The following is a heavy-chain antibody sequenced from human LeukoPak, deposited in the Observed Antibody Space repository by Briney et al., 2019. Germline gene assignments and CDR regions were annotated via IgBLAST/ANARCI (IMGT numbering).Heavy chain of an antibody. CDR2: IYYSGST. Sequence: SETLSLTCTVSGGSISSYYWSWIRQPPGKGLEWIGYIYYSGSTNCNPSLKSRVTISVDTSKNQFSLKLSSVTAADTAVYYCASLYGSGSGDYWGQGTLVTVSS. CDR3: ASLYGSGSGDY. V-gene: IGHV4-59*01. J-gene: IGHJ4*02. CDR1: GGSISSYY. D-gene: IGHD3-10*01.